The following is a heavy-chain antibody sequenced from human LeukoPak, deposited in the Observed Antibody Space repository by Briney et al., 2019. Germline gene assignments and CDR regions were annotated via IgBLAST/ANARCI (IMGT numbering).Heavy chain of an antibody. V-gene: IGHV1-2*06. CDR3: ARDLYCSVTSCPRLGLFDS. CDR2: INPNSGGT. CDR1: GYTFTGYY. J-gene: IGHJ4*02. Sequence: ASVKVSCKASGYTFTGYYMHWVRQAPGQGLEWMGRINPNSGGTNYAQKFQGRVTMTRGTSISTAYMELSRLRSDDTAVYYCARDLYCSVTSCPRLGLFDSWGQGSLVTVTS. D-gene: IGHD2-2*01.